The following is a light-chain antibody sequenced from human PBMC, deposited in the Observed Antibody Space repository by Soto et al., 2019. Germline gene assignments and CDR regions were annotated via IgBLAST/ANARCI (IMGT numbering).Light chain of an antibody. CDR1: QSVSGSF. CDR2: DAS. J-gene: IGKJ1*01. Sequence: EIVLTQSPGSLSLSPGERATLSCRASQSVSGSFLAWYQHKPGQAPRLLIYDASTRLTGIPDRFSGSGSGIDFTLTISRLEPEDFAVYYCQQYGSSPSWTFGQGTKVEIK. CDR3: QQYGSSPSWT. V-gene: IGKV3-20*01.